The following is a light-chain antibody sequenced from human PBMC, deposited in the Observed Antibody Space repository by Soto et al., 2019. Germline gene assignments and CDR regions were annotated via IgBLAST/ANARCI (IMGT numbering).Light chain of an antibody. CDR1: QTISSSF. Sequence: DIVLTQSPGTLSLSPGERVTLSCRASQTISSSFLAWYQQKPGRAPRLLIYDAFSRATGIPDRFSGRGSGTDFTLTISRLEPEDFAVYYCQQYGTSPGTTFGGGTKVE. V-gene: IGKV3-20*01. J-gene: IGKJ4*01. CDR3: QQYGTSPGTT. CDR2: DAF.